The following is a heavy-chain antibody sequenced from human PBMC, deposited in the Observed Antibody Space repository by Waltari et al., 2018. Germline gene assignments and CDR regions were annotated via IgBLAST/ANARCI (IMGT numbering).Heavy chain of an antibody. V-gene: IGHV3-33*01. Sequence: QVQLVESGGGVVQPGRSLRLSCAASGFTFSSYGMHWVRPAPGKGLEWVASILYDGSNKYYADSVKGRFTISRDNSKNTLYLQMNSLRAEDTAVYYCAREEQQLVDYWGQGTLVTVSS. J-gene: IGHJ4*02. CDR2: ILYDGSNK. D-gene: IGHD6-13*01. CDR1: GFTFSSYG. CDR3: AREEQQLVDY.